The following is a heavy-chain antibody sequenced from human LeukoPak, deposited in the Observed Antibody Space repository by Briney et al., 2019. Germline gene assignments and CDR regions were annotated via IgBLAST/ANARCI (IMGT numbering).Heavy chain of an antibody. D-gene: IGHD6-19*01. V-gene: IGHV1-69*04. Sequence: ASVKVSCKASGGTFSSYAISWVRQAPGQGLEWMGRIIPILGIANYAQEFQGRVTITADKSTSTAYMELSSLRSEDTAVYYCARIVGDDEQWLVQRLKGFDYWGQGTLVTVSS. CDR3: ARIVGDDEQWLVQRLKGFDY. J-gene: IGHJ4*02. CDR2: IIPILGIA. CDR1: GGTFSSYA.